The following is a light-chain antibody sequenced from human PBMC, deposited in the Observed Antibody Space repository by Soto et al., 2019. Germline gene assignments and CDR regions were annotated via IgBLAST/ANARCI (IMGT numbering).Light chain of an antibody. J-gene: IGKJ4*01. Sequence: DIEMTQSPSSLSASVGDSVTITCQASQSISNFLTWYRKSPGRAPELLIYAASTLQSGVPSRFSGSGSGTDFTLTIRSLQPEDFATYWCHQTFTPPLTFGGGTKVDIK. V-gene: IGKV1-39*01. CDR1: QSISNF. CDR3: HQTFTPPLT. CDR2: AAS.